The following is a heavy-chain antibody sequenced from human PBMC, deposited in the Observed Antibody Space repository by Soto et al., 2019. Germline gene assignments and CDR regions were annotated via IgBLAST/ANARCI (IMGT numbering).Heavy chain of an antibody. CDR3: ARGGYYDSSGSRNYHYYGMDA. D-gene: IGHD3-22*01. J-gene: IGHJ6*02. Sequence: QVQLVQSGTEVKKPGASVKVSCKASGYTFNSYGISWVRQAPGQGLEWMGWVSPYDDNTNYAQNLQGRGTMTTATSSRTSYIELRSLRSDDTAVYYSARGGYYDSSGSRNYHYYGMDAWGQGTTVTVS. CDR1: GYTFNSYG. CDR2: VSPYDDNT. V-gene: IGHV1-18*01.